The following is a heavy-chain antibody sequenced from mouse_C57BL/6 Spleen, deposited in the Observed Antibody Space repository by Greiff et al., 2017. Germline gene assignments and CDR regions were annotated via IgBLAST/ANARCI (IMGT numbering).Heavy chain of an antibody. CDR2: IYPRSGNT. D-gene: IGHD2-4*01. CDR1: GYTFTSYG. J-gene: IGHJ4*01. Sequence: QVQLQQSGAELARPGASVKLSCKASGYTFTSYGISWVKQRTGQGLEWIGEIYPRSGNTYYNEKFKGKATLTADKSSSTAYMELRSLTSEDSAVYFCARVDYDYDESVYYYAMDYWGQGTSVTVSS. CDR3: ARVDYDYDESVYYYAMDY. V-gene: IGHV1-81*01.